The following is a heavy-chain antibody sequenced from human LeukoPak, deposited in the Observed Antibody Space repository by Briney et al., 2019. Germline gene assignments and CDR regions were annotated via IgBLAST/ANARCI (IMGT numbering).Heavy chain of an antibody. CDR2: IYSSGST. CDR3: ARVSVTTTSDAFDI. D-gene: IGHD4-17*01. J-gene: IGHJ3*02. CDR1: GFTVSSNY. Sequence: PGGSLRLSCAASGFTVSSNYMSWVRQSPGKGLEWVSIIYSSGSTYYPDSLKGRFTISRDNSKNTLYLQVNSLRAEDTAIYYCARVSVTTTSDAFDIWGQGTMVTVSS. V-gene: IGHV3-53*01.